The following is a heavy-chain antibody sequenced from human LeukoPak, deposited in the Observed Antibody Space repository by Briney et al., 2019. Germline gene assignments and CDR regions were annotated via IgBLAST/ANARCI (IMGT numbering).Heavy chain of an antibody. CDR3: ARDPENVSGTHSHFDL. CDR2: IYSGGST. D-gene: IGHD1-26*01. J-gene: IGHJ2*01. Sequence: GGSLRLSCGASGFTVNTYYMNWVRQAPGKGLEWVSLIYSGGSTYYADSVKGRFTISRDNARNSLYLQMNSLRAEDTAVYYCARDPENVSGTHSHFDLWGRGTLVTVSS. CDR1: GFTVNTYY. V-gene: IGHV3-66*01.